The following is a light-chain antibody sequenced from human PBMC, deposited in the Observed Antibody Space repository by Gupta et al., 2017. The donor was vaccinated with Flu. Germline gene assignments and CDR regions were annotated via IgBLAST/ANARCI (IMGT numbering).Light chain of an antibody. CDR1: QSVSSN. CDR2: GAS. Sequence: EIVMTHSLATLSVSPGERATLSGRASQSVSSNLAWYQQKPGQAPRLLIYGASTRATGLPARFSGSGSGTEFTLTINSLQSEDFAVYYCQQNNDWPLTFGGGTKVEI. V-gene: IGKV3-15*01. CDR3: QQNNDWPLT. J-gene: IGKJ4*01.